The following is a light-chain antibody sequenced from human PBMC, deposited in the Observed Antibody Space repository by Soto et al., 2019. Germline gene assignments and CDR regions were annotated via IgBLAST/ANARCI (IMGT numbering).Light chain of an antibody. CDR2: DVT. CDR3: SSYAGNDIVL. CDR1: SSDVGGYTY. V-gene: IGLV2-8*01. J-gene: IGLJ2*01. Sequence: QSALTQPPSASGSPGQSVTISCTGTSSDVGGYTYVSWYQQHPGKAPKLLFHDVTERPSGVPDRFSGSRSDSTASLTVSGLQAEDEADYYCSSYAGNDIVLFGGGTKLTVL.